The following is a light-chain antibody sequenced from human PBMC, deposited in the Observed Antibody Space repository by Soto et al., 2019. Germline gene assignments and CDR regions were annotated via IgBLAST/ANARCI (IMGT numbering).Light chain of an antibody. CDR2: DAS. V-gene: IGKV3-11*01. CDR1: QSVSRS. J-gene: IGKJ5*01. Sequence: EIVLTQSPATLSLSPGDRAVLSCRSSQSVSRSLTWYQHKPGQAPRLLIYDASTRATGIPRRFSGSGSGTDFTLTISSLEPEDFAVYYCQQRSNWPPSITLGQGTRLEIK. CDR3: QQRSNWPPSIT.